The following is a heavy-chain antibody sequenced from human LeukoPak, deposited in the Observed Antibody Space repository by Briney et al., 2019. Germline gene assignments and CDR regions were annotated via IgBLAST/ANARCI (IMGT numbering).Heavy chain of an antibody. Sequence: GGSLRLSCAASGFTFSSYAMHWVRQAPGKGLEWVAVISYDGSNKYYADSVRGRFTISRDNSKNTLYLQMNSLRAEDTAVYYCARSPSSLVGVTIDYWGHGTLVTVSS. V-gene: IGHV3-30*04. CDR3: ARSPSSLVGVTIDY. J-gene: IGHJ4*01. CDR1: GFTFSSYA. CDR2: ISYDGSNK. D-gene: IGHD1-26*01.